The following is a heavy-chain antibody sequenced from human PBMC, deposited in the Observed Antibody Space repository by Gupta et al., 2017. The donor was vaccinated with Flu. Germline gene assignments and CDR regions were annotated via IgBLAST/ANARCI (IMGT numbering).Heavy chain of an antibody. CDR3: ARLQARTAPHCSGGSCSPSYIYYFDY. V-gene: IGHV5-51*01. CDR2: IYPGDSDT. J-gene: IGHJ4*02. Sequence: EVQLVQSGAEVKKPGESLKISCKGSGYSFTSYWIGWVRQMPGKGLEWMGIIYPGDSDTRYSPSFQGQVTISADKSISTAYLQWSSLKASDTAMYYCARLQARTAPHCSGGSCSPSYIYYFDYWGQGTLVTVSS. CDR1: GYSFTSYW. D-gene: IGHD2-15*01.